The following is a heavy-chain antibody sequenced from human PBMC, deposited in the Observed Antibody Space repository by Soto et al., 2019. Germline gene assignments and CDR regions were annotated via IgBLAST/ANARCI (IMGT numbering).Heavy chain of an antibody. D-gene: IGHD2-21*02. CDR2: INPSGGST. J-gene: IGHJ6*02. V-gene: IGHV1-46*01. CDR3: AREGYGGNSLYYYYYGVDV. CDR1: GYTFTSYY. Sequence: ASVKVSCKASGYTFTSYYMHWVRQAPGQGLEWMGIINPSGGSTSYAQKFQGRVTMTRDTSTSTVYMELSSLRSEDTAVYYCAREGYGGNSLYYYYYGVDVWGQGTTVTVSS.